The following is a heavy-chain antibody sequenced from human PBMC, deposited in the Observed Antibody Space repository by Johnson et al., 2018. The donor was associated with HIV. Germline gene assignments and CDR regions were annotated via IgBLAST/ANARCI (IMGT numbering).Heavy chain of an antibody. CDR3: ARGGGGGALDI. D-gene: IGHD3-16*01. CDR2: IKSKTDGGTT. CDR1: GFTFSNAW. J-gene: IGHJ3*02. V-gene: IGHV3-15*01. Sequence: EQLVESGGGLVKPGGSLRLSCAASGFTFSNAWMSWVRQAPGKGLEWVGRIKSKTDGGTTDYAAPVKGRVTISREDSKNTPYLQMNSLKTEETAVYYCARGGGGGALDIWGQGTLVTVSS.